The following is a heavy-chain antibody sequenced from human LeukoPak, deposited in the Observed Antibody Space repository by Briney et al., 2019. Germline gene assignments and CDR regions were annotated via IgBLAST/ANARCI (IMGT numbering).Heavy chain of an antibody. V-gene: IGHV1-18*01. CDR1: GGTFSSYA. J-gene: IGHJ3*02. Sequence: SSVKVSCKASGGTFSSYAISWVRQAPGQGLEWMGWISAYNGNTNYAQKLQGRVTMTTDTSTSTAYMELRSLRSDDTAVYYCARVWWELPNDAFDIWGQGTMVTVSS. CDR2: ISAYNGNT. CDR3: ARVWWELPNDAFDI. D-gene: IGHD1-26*01.